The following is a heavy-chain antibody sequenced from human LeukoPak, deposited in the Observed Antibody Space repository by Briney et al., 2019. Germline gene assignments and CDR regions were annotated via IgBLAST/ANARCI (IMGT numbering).Heavy chain of an antibody. Sequence: GGSPRISCAASGFTFNNYWMTWVRQAPGKGLEWVANIKPEGSAQYYADSVRGRFTISRDNAKNSVFLHMNSLRAEDTAVYHCARPYGVGWSGLEHWGRGTLVTVSS. D-gene: IGHD6-19*01. CDR3: ARPYGVGWSGLEH. CDR1: GFTFNNYW. V-gene: IGHV3-7*01. J-gene: IGHJ4*02. CDR2: IKPEGSAQ.